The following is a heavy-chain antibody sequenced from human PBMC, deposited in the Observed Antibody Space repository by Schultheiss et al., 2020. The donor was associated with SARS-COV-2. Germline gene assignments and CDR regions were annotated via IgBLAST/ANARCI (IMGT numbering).Heavy chain of an antibody. D-gene: IGHD3-3*01. CDR2: ISGSGGST. J-gene: IGHJ3*02. V-gene: IGHV3-23*01. Sequence: GGSLRLSCAASGFTFSSYAMSWVRQAPGKGLEWVSAISGSGGSTYYADSVKGRFTISRDNSKNTLYLQMNSLRAEDTAVYYCARDSVPFWSGYSVGDAFDIWGQGTMVTVSS. CDR1: GFTFSSYA. CDR3: ARDSVPFWSGYSVGDAFDI.